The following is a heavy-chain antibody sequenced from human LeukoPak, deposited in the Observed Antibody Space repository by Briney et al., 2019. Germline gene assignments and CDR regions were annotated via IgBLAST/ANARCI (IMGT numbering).Heavy chain of an antibody. D-gene: IGHD3-3*01. CDR3: ARGIRITIFEAWFDP. V-gene: IGHV4-59*08. CDR1: GGSLNSYF. Sequence: SETLSLTCTVSGGSLNSYFWSWIRQSPGKALEWIGYIYHNGDTNYNPSLKSRVTISVDTSKNQFSLTLISVAPADTSVYYCARGIRITIFEAWFDPWGQGTRVTVSS. J-gene: IGHJ5*02. CDR2: IYHNGDT.